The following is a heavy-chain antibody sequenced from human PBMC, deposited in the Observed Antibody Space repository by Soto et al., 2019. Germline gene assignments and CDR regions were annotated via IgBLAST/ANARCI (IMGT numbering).Heavy chain of an antibody. J-gene: IGHJ4*02. V-gene: IGHV3-30-3*01. CDR1: GFTFSSYA. D-gene: IGHD1-26*01. CDR2: ISYDGSNK. CDR3: ASYPRVGATLIPFDY. Sequence: GGSLRLSCAASGFTFSSYAMHWVRQAPGKGLEWVAVISYDGSNKYYADSVKGRFTISRDNSKNTLYLQMNSLRAEDTAVYYCASYPRVGATLIPFDYWGQGTLVTVSS.